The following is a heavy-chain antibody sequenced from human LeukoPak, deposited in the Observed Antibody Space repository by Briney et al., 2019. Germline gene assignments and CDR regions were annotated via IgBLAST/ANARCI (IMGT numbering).Heavy chain of an antibody. CDR3: ARADYYDSSGYYMGV. D-gene: IGHD3-22*01. J-gene: IGHJ6*03. Sequence: GGSLRLSCAASGFTFSSYGMHWVRQAPGKGLEWVAVISYDGSNKYYADSVKGRFTISRDNSKNTLYLQMNSLRAEDTAVYYCARADYYDSSGYYMGVWGKGTTVTVSS. CDR1: GFTFSSYG. CDR2: ISYDGSNK. V-gene: IGHV3-30*03.